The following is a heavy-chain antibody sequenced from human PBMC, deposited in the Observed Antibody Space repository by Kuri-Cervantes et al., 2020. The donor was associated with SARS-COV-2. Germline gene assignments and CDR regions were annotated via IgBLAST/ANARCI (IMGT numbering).Heavy chain of an antibody. CDR3: ALKPAPMIEGWFDP. CDR2: IGTAGDT. D-gene: IGHD3-22*01. V-gene: IGHV3-13*01. Sequence: GGSLRLSCAASGFTFSSYDMHWVRQATGKGLEWVSAIGTAGDTYYPGSVKGRFTISRENAKNSLYLQMNSLRAEDTAVYYCALKPAPMIEGWFDPWGQGTLVTVSS. CDR1: GFTFSSYD. J-gene: IGHJ5*02.